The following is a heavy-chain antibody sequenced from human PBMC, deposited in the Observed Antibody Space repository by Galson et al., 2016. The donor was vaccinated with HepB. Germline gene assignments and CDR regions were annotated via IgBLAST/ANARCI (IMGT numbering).Heavy chain of an antibody. CDR3: ASSVRGSGSPPGGY. J-gene: IGHJ4*02. CDR1: GITFSTYW. D-gene: IGHD3-10*01. CDR2: INGDGSST. Sequence: SLRLSCAASGITFSTYWMHWVRQAPGKGLVWVSRINGDGSSTGFADSVKGRFTISRDNAKNTLYLQMNSLRAEDTAVYYCASSVRGSGSPPGGYWGQGTLVTVSS. V-gene: IGHV3-74*01.